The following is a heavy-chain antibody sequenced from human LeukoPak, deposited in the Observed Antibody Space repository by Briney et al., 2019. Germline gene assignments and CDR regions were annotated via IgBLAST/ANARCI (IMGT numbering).Heavy chain of an antibody. V-gene: IGHV3-33*01. CDR3: ARWGSGKSFDY. CDR2: ICYDGSNK. J-gene: IGHJ4*02. CDR1: GLIFSGYG. D-gene: IGHD3-10*01. Sequence: GGSLRLSCAASGLIFSGYGMHWVRQAPGKGLEWVAVICYDGSNKYYTDSVKGRFTISRDNSKNTLYLQMNSLRVEDTAVYYCARWGSGKSFDYWGQGTLVTVSS.